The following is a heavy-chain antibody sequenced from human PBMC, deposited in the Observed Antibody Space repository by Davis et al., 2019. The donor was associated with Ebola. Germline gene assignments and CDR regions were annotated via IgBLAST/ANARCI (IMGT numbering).Heavy chain of an antibody. V-gene: IGHV1-46*03. Sequence: ASVKVSCKASGYTFTSHYMHWVRQAPGQGLEWMGIINPSGGSTSYAQKFQGRVTMTRDTSTSTVYMELSSLRSEDTAVYYCARDTDSSGYYGDAFDIWGQGTMVTVSS. CDR3: ARDTDSSGYYGDAFDI. D-gene: IGHD3-22*01. J-gene: IGHJ3*02. CDR2: INPSGGST. CDR1: GYTFTSHY.